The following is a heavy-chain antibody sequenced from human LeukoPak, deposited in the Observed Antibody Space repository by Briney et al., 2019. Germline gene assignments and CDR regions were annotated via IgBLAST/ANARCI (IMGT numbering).Heavy chain of an antibody. CDR1: GYTFTTYY. CDR2: INPSGGST. CDR3: ARDPISYYYDSTGYYFDY. D-gene: IGHD3-22*01. V-gene: IGHV1-46*01. Sequence: ASVKVSCKASGYTFTTYYIHWVRQAPGQGLEWMGMINPSGGSTSYAQKFQDRLTMTRDTSTSTVYMELSSLRSEDTAVFYCARDPISYYYDSTGYYFDYWGQGTLVTVSS. J-gene: IGHJ4*02.